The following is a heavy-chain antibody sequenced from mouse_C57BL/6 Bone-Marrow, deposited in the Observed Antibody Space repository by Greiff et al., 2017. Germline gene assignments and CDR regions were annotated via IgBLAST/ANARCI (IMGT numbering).Heavy chain of an antibody. CDR1: GYSITSGYY. CDR3: ARALYHPYAIDY. J-gene: IGHJ4*01. Sequence: EVQRVESGPGLVKPSQSLSLTCSVTGYSITSGYYWNWLRQFPGNKLEWMGYISYDGSNNYNPSLKNRISITRDTSKSQFFLKLNSVTTEDTATYYCARALYHPYAIDYWGQGTSVTVSS. CDR2: ISYDGSN. V-gene: IGHV3-6*01. D-gene: IGHD2-1*01.